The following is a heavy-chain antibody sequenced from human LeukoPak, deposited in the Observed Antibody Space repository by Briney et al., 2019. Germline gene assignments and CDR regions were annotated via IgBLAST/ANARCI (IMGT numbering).Heavy chain of an antibody. CDR2: IYYSGST. CDR1: GGSFSGYY. CDR3: ARLYYDFWSGSNYYYMDV. D-gene: IGHD3-3*01. Sequence: PSETLSLTCAVYGGSFSGYYWSWIRQPPGKGLEWIGYIYYSGSTNYNPSLKSRVTISVDTSKNQFSLKLSSVTAADTAVYYCARLYYDFWSGSNYYYMDVWGKGTTVTVSS. J-gene: IGHJ6*03. V-gene: IGHV4-59*01.